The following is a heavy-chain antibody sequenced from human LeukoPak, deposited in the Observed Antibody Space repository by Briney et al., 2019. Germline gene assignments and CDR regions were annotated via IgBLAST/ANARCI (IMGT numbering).Heavy chain of an antibody. V-gene: IGHV3-23*01. CDR3: ATRGGYSSSSIDY. CDR1: GFTFSSYA. D-gene: IGHD6-6*01. J-gene: IGHJ4*02. CDR2: ISGSGGST. Sequence: GGSLRRSGAASGFTFSSYAMSWVRQAPGKGREWGSAISGSGGSTYYADSVKGRFTISRDNSKNTLYLQMNSLRAEDTAVYYCATRGGYSSSSIDYWGQGTLVTVSS.